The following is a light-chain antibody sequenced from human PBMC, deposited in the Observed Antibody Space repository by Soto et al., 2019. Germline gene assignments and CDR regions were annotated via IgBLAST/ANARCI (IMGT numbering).Light chain of an antibody. CDR2: GAS. V-gene: IGKV3-20*01. CDR1: QTVSRSY. Sequence: EIVLTQSPGTLSLSPVESATRSCRASQTVSRSYFVWYQQKPGQAPRLLIDGASARAPGIPDRFSGTGSGTESTLTLSRLEHGDFAVYFCQHCDSAPTFCGGTKVEIK. CDR3: QHCDSAPT. J-gene: IGKJ4*01.